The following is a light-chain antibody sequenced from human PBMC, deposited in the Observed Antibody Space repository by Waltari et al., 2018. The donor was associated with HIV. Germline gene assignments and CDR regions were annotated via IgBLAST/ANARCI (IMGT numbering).Light chain of an antibody. CDR1: RPDAGVYNY. V-gene: IGLV2-23*02. CDR3: CSFAGTNTWV. J-gene: IGLJ3*02. CDR2: YVT. Sequence: QSALTQPASVSGSPGQAITLSCAAGRPDAGVYNYVSWYQQYPVKVPNVVIYYVTERPSGVSNRFSGSKSGNTASLTISGLQAEDEADYYCCSFAGTNTWVFGGGTKLTVL.